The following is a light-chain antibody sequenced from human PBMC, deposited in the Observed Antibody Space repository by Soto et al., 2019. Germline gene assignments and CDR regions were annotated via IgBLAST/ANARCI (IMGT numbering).Light chain of an antibody. J-gene: IGKJ1*01. CDR3: QQYTSYPWT. CDR1: QSISSW. V-gene: IGKV1-5*03. Sequence: DIQMTQSPSTLSASVGDRVTITCRASQSISSWLAWYQQKPGKAPKLLIYKASSSESGVPSRFSGSGSGTEFTLTISSLQPDDFATYYCQQYTSYPWTFGQGTKVDI. CDR2: KAS.